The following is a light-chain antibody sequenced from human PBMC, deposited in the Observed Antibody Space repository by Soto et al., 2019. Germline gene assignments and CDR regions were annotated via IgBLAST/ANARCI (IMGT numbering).Light chain of an antibody. V-gene: IGLV2-14*01. CDR3: SSYTSSSTLV. J-gene: IGLJ2*01. CDR2: DVS. CDR1: SRDVGGYNY. Sequence: QSALTQPASVSGSPGQSITISCTGTSRDVGGYNYVSWNQQHPGKAPKLMIYDVSNRPSGVSSRFSGSKSGNTASLTISGLQAEDEADYYCSSYTSSSTLVFGGGTKVTVL.